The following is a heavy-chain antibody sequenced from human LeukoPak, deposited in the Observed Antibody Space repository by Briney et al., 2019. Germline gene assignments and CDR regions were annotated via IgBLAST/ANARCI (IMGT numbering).Heavy chain of an antibody. Sequence: TGGSLRLSCAASGFTFSGSAMHWVRQASGKGLEWVGRIRSKANSYATAYAASVKGRFTISRDDSKNTAYLQMNSLKTEDTAVYYCTSPSEPDYYDSRTVFDYWGQGTLVTVSS. D-gene: IGHD3-22*01. V-gene: IGHV3-73*01. CDR3: TSPSEPDYYDSRTVFDY. CDR1: GFTFSGSA. CDR2: IRSKANSYAT. J-gene: IGHJ4*02.